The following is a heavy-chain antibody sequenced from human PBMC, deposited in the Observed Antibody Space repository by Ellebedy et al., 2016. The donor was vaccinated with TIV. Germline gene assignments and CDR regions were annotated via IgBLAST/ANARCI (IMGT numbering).Heavy chain of an antibody. V-gene: IGHV1-46*04. D-gene: IGHD5-24*01. CDR2: INPSGGST. CDR1: GDTLTKYY. Sequence: ASVKVSCKASGDTLTKYYMHWVRQAPGQGLEWMGIINPSGGSTRYAQKLQGRVTMTRNTSTTTAYMELGSLRSEDTAVYYCARRQFYMSDFWGQGTLVTVS. J-gene: IGHJ4*02. CDR3: ARRQFYMSDF.